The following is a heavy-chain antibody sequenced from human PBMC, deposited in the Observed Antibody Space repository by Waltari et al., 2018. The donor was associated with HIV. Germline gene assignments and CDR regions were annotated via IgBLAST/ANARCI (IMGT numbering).Heavy chain of an antibody. Sequence: QVQVVESGGSLVQPGWSRRLSCAASGFSLSSYGMHWVRQAPGKGLEWVALIWYDGSKKYYGDSVKGRFIIFSNKCKKTVFLQMKKLRVEDTATYYCARGEVGYTYGYNWLDIWGEGTVVTVSS. J-gene: IGHJ5*02. V-gene: IGHV3-33*01. CDR1: GFSLSSYG. CDR2: IWYDGSKK. D-gene: IGHD5-12*01. CDR3: ARGEVGYTYGYNWLDI.